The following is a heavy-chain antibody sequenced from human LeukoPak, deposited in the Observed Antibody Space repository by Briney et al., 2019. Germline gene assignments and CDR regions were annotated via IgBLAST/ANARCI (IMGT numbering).Heavy chain of an antibody. D-gene: IGHD2-2*01. CDR1: GGTFSSYA. CDR3: ARAIEYCSSTSCYLEGYYYYGMDV. Sequence: SGKVSCKASGGTFSSYAISWVRQAPGQGLEWMGGIIPIFGTANYAQKFQGRVTITADESTSTAYMELSSLRSEDTAVYYCARAIEYCSSTSCYLEGYYYYGMDVWGQGTTVTVSS. CDR2: IIPIFGTA. J-gene: IGHJ6*02. V-gene: IGHV1-69*13.